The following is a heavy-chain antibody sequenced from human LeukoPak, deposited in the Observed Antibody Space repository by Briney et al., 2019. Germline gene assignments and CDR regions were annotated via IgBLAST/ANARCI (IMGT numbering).Heavy chain of an antibody. V-gene: IGHV3-30*19. CDR1: GFTFTTYA. J-gene: IGHJ2*01. CDR3: ARRSEDYWYFDL. CDR2: TSSDGSHK. Sequence: GRSLRLSCAASGFTFTTYAMNWVRQAPGKGLEWLAVTSSDGSHKYYADSVRGRFTISRDNSKNTLYLQMNSLRPEDTAVYYCARRSEDYWYFDLWGRGTLATVSS.